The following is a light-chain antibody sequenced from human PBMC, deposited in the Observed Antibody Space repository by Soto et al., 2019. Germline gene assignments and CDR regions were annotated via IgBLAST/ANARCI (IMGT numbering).Light chain of an antibody. CDR1: SSDVGGYNY. CDR2: VVS. Sequence: QSALTQPASVSGSPGQLITISCTGTSSDVGGYNYVSWFQQHPGKAPKLMIYVVSNRPSGISNRFSGSKSGNTASLTISGLQAEDEADYYCSSYTTSSSWVFGGGTKVTVL. J-gene: IGLJ3*02. CDR3: SSYTTSSSWV. V-gene: IGLV2-14*01.